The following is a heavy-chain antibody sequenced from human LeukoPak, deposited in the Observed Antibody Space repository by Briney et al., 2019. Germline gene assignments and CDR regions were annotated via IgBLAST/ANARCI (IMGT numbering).Heavy chain of an antibody. CDR1: GFTFSSYE. V-gene: IGHV3-48*03. Sequence: GSLRLSCAASGFTFSSYEMNWVRQAPGKGLEWVSYISSSGSTIYYADSVKGRFTISRDNAKNSLYLQMSSLRAEDTAVYYCAELGITMIGGVWGKGTTVTVSS. D-gene: IGHD3-10*02. J-gene: IGHJ6*04. CDR3: AELGITMIGGV. CDR2: ISSSGSTI.